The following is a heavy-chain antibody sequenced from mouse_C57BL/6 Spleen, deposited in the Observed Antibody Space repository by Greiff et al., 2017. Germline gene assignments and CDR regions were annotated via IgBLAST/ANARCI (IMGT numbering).Heavy chain of an antibody. D-gene: IGHD2-4*01. J-gene: IGHJ4*01. CDR2: INPNNGGT. CDR1: GYTFTDYY. Sequence: EVQLQQSGPELVKPGASVKISCKASGYTFTDYYMNWVKQSHGKSLEWIGDINPNNGGTSYNQKFKGKATLTVDKSSSTAYMELRSLTSEDSAVYYCARLCDYDVYYAMDYWGQGTSVTVSS. CDR3: ARLCDYDVYYAMDY. V-gene: IGHV1-26*01.